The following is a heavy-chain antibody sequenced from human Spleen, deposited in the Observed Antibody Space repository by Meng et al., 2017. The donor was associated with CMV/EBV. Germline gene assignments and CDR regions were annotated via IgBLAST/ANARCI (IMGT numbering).Heavy chain of an antibody. CDR1: GGTFSSYT. V-gene: IGHV1-69*04. CDR3: ARDFKRRRGIFGTASGGYYGMDV. J-gene: IGHJ6*02. CDR2: IIPILGIA. Sequence: SVKVSCKASGGTFSSYTISWVRQAPGQGLEWMGRIIPILGIANYAQKFQGRVTITADKSTSTAYMELSSLRSEDTAVYYCARDFKRRRGIFGTASGGYYGMDVWGQGTTVTVSS. D-gene: IGHD3-3*01.